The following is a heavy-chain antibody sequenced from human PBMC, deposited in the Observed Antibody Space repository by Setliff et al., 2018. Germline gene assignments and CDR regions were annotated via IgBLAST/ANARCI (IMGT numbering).Heavy chain of an antibody. CDR2: INHSGST. Sequence: KTSETLSLTCAVYGGSFSTYYWIWIRQPPGKGLEWIGEINHSGSTNYNPSLKSRVTISVDTSNNQFSLKLSSVTAADTAVYYCATEKFPGDWGDYWGQGTLVTVSS. CDR3: ATEKFPGDWGDY. J-gene: IGHJ4*02. V-gene: IGHV4-34*01. D-gene: IGHD2-21*01. CDR1: GGSFSTYY.